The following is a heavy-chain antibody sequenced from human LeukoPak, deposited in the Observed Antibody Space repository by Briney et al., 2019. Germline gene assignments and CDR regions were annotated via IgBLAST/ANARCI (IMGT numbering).Heavy chain of an antibody. Sequence: GGSLRLSCAASGYTFSDFSVNWVRQAPGKGLEWVSSTGVRSNYRYYADSVRGRFTISRDDARDSLFLQMNSLRAEDTAVYFCVRLRRNSDRSGYYYYYDYWGQRTLVTVFS. D-gene: IGHD3-22*01. CDR2: TGVRSNYR. J-gene: IGHJ4*02. V-gene: IGHV3-21*01. CDR1: GYTFSDFS. CDR3: VRLRRNSDRSGYYYYYDY.